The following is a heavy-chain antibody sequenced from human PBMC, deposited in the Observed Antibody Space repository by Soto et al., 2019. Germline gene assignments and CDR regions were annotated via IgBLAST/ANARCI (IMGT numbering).Heavy chain of an antibody. J-gene: IGHJ4*02. V-gene: IGHV1-18*01. CDR3: ARDGSADY. Sequence: QVQLVQSGPEVTKPGASVKVSCKASGYTFTNYDVIWVRQAPGQGLEWMGWIGVYNGNTRYAQNFQGRIMLTTDMSTTTAYMELSRLTSDDTGVYYCARDGSADYWGQGTLVTVSS. CDR2: IGVYNGNT. CDR1: GYTFTNYD. D-gene: IGHD3-10*01.